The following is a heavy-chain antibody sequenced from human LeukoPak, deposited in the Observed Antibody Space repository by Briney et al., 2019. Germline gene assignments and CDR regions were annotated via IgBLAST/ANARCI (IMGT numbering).Heavy chain of an antibody. V-gene: IGHV3-33*06. CDR3: AKEIYYDSRSLVLF. J-gene: IGHJ4*02. Sequence: PGGSLRLSCAASGFTFSSYGMHWVRQAPGKGLEWVAVIWYDGSNKYYADSVKGRFTISRDNSKNTLYLQMNSLRAEDTAVYYCAKEIYYDSRSLVLFWGQGTLVTVSS. D-gene: IGHD3-22*01. CDR1: GFTFSSYG. CDR2: IWYDGSNK.